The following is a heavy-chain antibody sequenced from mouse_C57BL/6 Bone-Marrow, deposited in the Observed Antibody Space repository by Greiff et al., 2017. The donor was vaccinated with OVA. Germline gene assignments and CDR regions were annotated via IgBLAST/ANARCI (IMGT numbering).Heavy chain of an antibody. D-gene: IGHD1-1*01. V-gene: IGHV1-81*01. Sequence: LVESGAELARPGASVKLSCKASGYTFTSYGISWVKQRTGQGLEWIGEIYPRSGNTYYNEKFKGKATLTADKSSSTAYMELRSLTSEDSAVYFCARKLTYYYGSSYWYFDVWGTGTTVTVSS. CDR1: GYTFTSYG. CDR2: IYPRSGNT. CDR3: ARKLTYYYGSSYWYFDV. J-gene: IGHJ1*03.